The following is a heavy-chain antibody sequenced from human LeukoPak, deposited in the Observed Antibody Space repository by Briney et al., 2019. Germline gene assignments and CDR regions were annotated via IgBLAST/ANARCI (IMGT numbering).Heavy chain of an antibody. CDR3: ARGVAYGLDV. CDR2: SDAGYGNA. CDR1: GYTFANHA. Sequence: ASVKVSCKASGYTFANHAMHRVRQAPGQRLEWMGWSDAGYGNARYSQEFQGRVTITRDTSASTLYMELSSLRYEDMAVYYCARGVAYGLDVWGQGTTVTVSS. J-gene: IGHJ6*02. V-gene: IGHV1-3*02.